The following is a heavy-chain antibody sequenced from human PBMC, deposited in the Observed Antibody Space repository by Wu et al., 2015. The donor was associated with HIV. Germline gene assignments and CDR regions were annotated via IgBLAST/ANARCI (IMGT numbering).Heavy chain of an antibody. CDR2: INPNSGGT. D-gene: IGHD6-19*01. J-gene: IGHJ5*02. Sequence: QVQLVQSGAEVKKPGASVKVSCKASGYTFTGYYMHWVRQAPGQGLEWMGWINPNSGGTNYAQKFQGRVTMTRDTSISTAYMELSRLRSDDTAVYYCARATSPGIAVADNGEGLNWFDPWGQGTLVTVSS. CDR1: GYTFTGYY. CDR3: ARATSPGIAVADNGEGLNWFDP. V-gene: IGHV1-2*02.